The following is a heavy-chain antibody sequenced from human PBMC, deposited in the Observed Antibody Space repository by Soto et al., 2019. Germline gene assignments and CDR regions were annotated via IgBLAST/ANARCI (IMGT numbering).Heavy chain of an antibody. V-gene: IGHV1-69*02. CDR1: GGTFSRYT. CDR2: IIPILGII. CDR3: ARKDEGPGDY. Sequence: QVQLVQSGAEVKKPGSSVKVSCKAFGGTFSRYTISWVRQAPGQGLEWMGRIIPILGIINYAQKFQGRVTITADTSTSTAYMELSSLRSDDTAVYYCARKDEGPGDYWGQGTLVTVSS. J-gene: IGHJ4*02.